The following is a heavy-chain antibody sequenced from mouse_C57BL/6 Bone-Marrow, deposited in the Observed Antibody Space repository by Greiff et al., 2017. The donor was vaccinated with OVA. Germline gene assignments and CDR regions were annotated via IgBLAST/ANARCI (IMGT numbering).Heavy chain of an antibody. V-gene: IGHV5-6*01. Sequence: EVQLVESGGDLVKPGGSLKLSCAASGFTFSSYGMSWVRQTPDKRLEWVATISSGGSYTYYPDSVKGRFTISRDNAKKTLYLQRSSLKSEDTAMYYCARRGGRFAYWGQGTLVTVSA. J-gene: IGHJ3*01. CDR3: ARRGGRFAY. CDR1: GFTFSSYG. CDR2: ISSGGSYT.